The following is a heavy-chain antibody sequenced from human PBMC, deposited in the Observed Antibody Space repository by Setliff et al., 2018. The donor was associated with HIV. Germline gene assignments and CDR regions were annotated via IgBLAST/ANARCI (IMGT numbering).Heavy chain of an antibody. J-gene: IGHJ4*02. CDR3: ARHGRQCSGVFYAQACDFEY. V-gene: IGHV4-34*01. CDR1: GESFSDDY. CDR2: INHSGTT. D-gene: IGHD6-19*01. Sequence: SETLSLTCAVYGESFSDDYWSWIRQPPGWGLEWIGEINHSGTTNYNPSLMGRLNISVDTSKRQFSLDLNSVTAADTAVYYCARHGRQCSGVFYAQACDFEYWGQGVLVTVSS.